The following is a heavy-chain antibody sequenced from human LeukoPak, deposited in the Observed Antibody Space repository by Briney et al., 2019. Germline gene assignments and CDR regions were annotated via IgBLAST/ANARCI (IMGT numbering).Heavy chain of an antibody. CDR3: ATTLRNNPP. CDR1: GYSFTAYD. V-gene: IGHV1-8*01. D-gene: IGHD1-14*01. CDR2: INPNTGLT. J-gene: IGHJ5*02. Sequence: SVKVSCKASGYSFTAYDINWVRQAPGPGLEWIGYINPNTGLTEYAQKFQGRVSLTRDTSITTAYMELNTLTSEDTAVYYCATTLRNNPPWGQGTLITVSS.